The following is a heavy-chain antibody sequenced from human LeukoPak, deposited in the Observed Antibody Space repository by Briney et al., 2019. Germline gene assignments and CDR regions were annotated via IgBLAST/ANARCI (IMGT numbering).Heavy chain of an antibody. J-gene: IGHJ4*02. CDR2: ISVSVGSA. D-gene: IGHD6-25*01. Sequence: QPGGSLRHSCAAPGFIFSDYLMNWVRQAPGKGLEWVSGISVSVGSAYADSVKGRFTISRDDSKNTLFLQMNSLRAEDTAFYYCAKSYTSGSYVVDYWGQGTLVTVSS. CDR3: AKSYTSGSYVVDY. V-gene: IGHV3-23*01. CDR1: GFIFSDYL.